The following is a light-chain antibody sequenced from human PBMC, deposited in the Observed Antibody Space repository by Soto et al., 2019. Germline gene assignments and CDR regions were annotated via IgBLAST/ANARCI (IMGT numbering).Light chain of an antibody. Sequence: QSVLTQPPSVSGAPGQRVTISCTGSSSNIGAGYDVHWYQQLPGTAPKLLIYGNSNRPSGVPDRFSGSKSGTSASLAITGVQADDEADYYGQSYDSSLCGWVFGGGTKLTVL. CDR3: QSYDSSLCGWV. J-gene: IGLJ3*02. V-gene: IGLV1-40*01. CDR1: SSNIGAGYD. CDR2: GNS.